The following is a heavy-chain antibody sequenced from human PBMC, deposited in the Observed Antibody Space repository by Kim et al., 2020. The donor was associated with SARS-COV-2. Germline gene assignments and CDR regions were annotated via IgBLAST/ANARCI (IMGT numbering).Heavy chain of an antibody. Sequence: ASVKVSCKASGFTFSSFGVSWVRQAPGLGLEWMGWIGADNGNTKSGKKLQGRVTMTTDTSTNTAYMELRSLRSGDTAVYYCARGRSGRMSFEYWGQGTLV. D-gene: IGHD3-10*01. CDR2: IGADNGNT. J-gene: IGHJ4*02. CDR1: GFTFSSFG. V-gene: IGHV1-18*01. CDR3: ARGRSGRMSFEY.